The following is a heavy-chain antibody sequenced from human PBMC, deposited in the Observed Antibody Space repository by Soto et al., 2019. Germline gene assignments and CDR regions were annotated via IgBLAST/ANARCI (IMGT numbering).Heavy chain of an antibody. CDR1: GFTFSSYG. V-gene: IGHV3-30*18. D-gene: IGHD6-13*01. J-gene: IGHJ4*02. CDR2: ISYDGSNK. Sequence: GGSLRLSCAASGFTFSSYGMHWVRQAPGKGLEWVAVISYDGSNKYYADSVKGRFTISRDNSKNTLYLQMNSLRAEDTAVYYCAKGLYSSSSHATFDYWGQGTLVTVSS. CDR3: AKGLYSSSSHATFDY.